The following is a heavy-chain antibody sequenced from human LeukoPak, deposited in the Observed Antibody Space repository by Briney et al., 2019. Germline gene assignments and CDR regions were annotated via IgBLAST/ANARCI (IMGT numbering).Heavy chain of an antibody. CDR3: AKTTVGYSSGRYPGWPADC. CDR1: GFTFNTYA. V-gene: IGHV3-23*01. D-gene: IGHD6-19*01. J-gene: IGHJ4*02. Sequence: PGGSLRLSCAASGFTFNTYAIYWVRQAPEKGLEWVSGICSSGGCTYYADSVKGRFTISRDNSKNTVYLQMNSPTADDTAVYYCAKTTVGYSSGRYPGWPADCWGQGTLVTVSP. CDR2: ICSSGGCT.